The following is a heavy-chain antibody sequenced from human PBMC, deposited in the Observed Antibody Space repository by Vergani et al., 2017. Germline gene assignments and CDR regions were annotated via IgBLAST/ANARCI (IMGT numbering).Heavy chain of an antibody. V-gene: IGHV1-46*03. J-gene: IGHJ3*02. Sequence: QVQLVQSGAEVKKPGASVKVSCKASGYTFTSYYMHWVRQAPGQGLEWMGIINPSGGSTSYAQKFQGRVTMTRDTSTSTVYMELSSLRSEDTAVYYCACGGGLTMVRGLNAFDIWGQGTMVTVSS. CDR1: GYTFTSYY. CDR2: INPSGGST. CDR3: ACGGGLTMVRGLNAFDI. D-gene: IGHD3-10*01.